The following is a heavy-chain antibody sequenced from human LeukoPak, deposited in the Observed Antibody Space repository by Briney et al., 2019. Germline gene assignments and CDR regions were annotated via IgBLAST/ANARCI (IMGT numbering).Heavy chain of an antibody. CDR1: GFTFSNYN. Sequence: PGGSLRLSCAASGFTFSNYNMNWVRQAPGKGLEWVSSISTSSSYIYYADSVKGRFTISRDNAKKSLYLQMNSLRAEDTAVYYCARDLGQYYDTSDNWFDPWGQGTLVTVSS. CDR3: ARDLGQYYDTSDNWFDP. D-gene: IGHD3-22*01. V-gene: IGHV3-21*01. CDR2: ISTSSSYI. J-gene: IGHJ5*02.